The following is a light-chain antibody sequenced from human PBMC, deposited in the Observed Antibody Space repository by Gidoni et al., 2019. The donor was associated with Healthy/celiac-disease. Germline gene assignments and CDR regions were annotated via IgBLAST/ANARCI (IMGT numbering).Light chain of an antibody. Sequence: EIVLTQSPGTLSLSPGERATLSCRASQSVSSSYLAWYQQKPGQDPRLLIYGASSRATGTPERFSGSGSGTDFTLTISRLEPEDFAVYYCQQYGSSPLTFGGGTKVEIK. V-gene: IGKV3-20*01. CDR3: QQYGSSPLT. J-gene: IGKJ4*01. CDR2: GAS. CDR1: QSVSSSY.